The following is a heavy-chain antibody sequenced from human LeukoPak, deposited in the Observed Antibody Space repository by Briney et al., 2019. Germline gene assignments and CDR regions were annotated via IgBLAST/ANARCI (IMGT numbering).Heavy chain of an antibody. Sequence: GGSLRLSCAASGFTFSSYAMSWVRQAPGKGLEWVSAISGSGGSTYYADSVKGRFTISRDNSKNTLYLQMNSLRAEDTAVYYCARTRTFGETSDAFDIWGQGTMVTVSS. CDR2: ISGSGGST. CDR3: ARTRTFGETSDAFDI. D-gene: IGHD3-10*01. V-gene: IGHV3-23*01. CDR1: GFTFSSYA. J-gene: IGHJ3*02.